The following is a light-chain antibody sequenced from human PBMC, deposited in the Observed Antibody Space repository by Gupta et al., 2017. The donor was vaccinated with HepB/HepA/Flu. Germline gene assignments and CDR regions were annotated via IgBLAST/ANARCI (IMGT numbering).Light chain of an antibody. Sequence: DIQMTQSPSSLSASVGDRVTITCQASQDISNYLNWYQQKPGKAPKLLIYDASNLETGVPSRFSGSGSGTDFTFTSSSLQPEDIAKYYWQQYDNLRTFGQGTKLEIK. J-gene: IGKJ2*02. CDR3: QQYDNLRT. CDR2: DAS. V-gene: IGKV1-33*01. CDR1: QDISNY.